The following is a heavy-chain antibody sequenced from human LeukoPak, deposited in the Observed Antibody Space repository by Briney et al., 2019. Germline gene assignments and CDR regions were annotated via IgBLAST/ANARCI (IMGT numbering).Heavy chain of an antibody. CDR2: IYHSGST. CDR3: ARGDYGDYVYFQH. Sequence: SETLSLTCTVSGGSFSNYYWSWIRQSPGKRLEWIGYIYHSGSTYYNPSLKSRVTISVDRSKNQFSLKLSSVTAADTAVYYCARGDYGDYVYFQHWGQGTLVTVSS. D-gene: IGHD4-17*01. V-gene: IGHV4-59*12. CDR1: GGSFSNYY. J-gene: IGHJ1*01.